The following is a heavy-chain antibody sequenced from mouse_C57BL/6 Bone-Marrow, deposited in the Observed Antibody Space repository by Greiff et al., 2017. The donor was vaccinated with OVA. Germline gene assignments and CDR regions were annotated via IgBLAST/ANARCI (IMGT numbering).Heavy chain of an antibody. V-gene: IGHV1-52*01. CDR1: GYTFTSYW. J-gene: IGHJ3*01. D-gene: IGHD1-1*01. CDR2: IDPSDSET. CDR3: ASSPYCHGSSGSSWFAY. Sequence: QVQLQQPGAELVRPGSSVKLSCKASGYTFTSYWMHWVKQRPIQGLEWIGNIDPSDSETHYNQKFKDKATLTVDKSSSPAYMQLSSLTSEVTAVYYCASSPYCHGSSGSSWFAYWGQGTLVTVSA.